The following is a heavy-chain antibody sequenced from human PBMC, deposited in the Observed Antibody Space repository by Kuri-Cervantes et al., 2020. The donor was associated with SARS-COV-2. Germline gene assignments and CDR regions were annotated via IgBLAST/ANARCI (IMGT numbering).Heavy chain of an antibody. D-gene: IGHD2-15*01. Sequence: GGSLRLSCAASGFTFSDHYMDWVRQAPGKGLEWVSSISSSSSYIYYADSVKGRFTVSRDNAKNSLYLQMNSLRAEDTAVYYCARGGYCSGGSCYSVYYYYYYGMDVWGQGTTVTVSS. CDR1: GFTFSDHY. V-gene: IGHV3-21*01. CDR3: ARGGYCSGGSCYSVYYYYYYGMDV. J-gene: IGHJ6*02. CDR2: ISSSSSYI.